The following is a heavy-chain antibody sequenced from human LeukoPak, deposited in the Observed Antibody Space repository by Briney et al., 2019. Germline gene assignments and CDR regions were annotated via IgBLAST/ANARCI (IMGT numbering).Heavy chain of an antibody. J-gene: IGHJ4*02. CDR3: ARGPGYYDSSGYRY. CDR1: GGSFSGYY. Sequence: SETLSLTCAVYGGSFSGYYWSWIRQPPGKGLEWIGEINHSGSTNYNPSLKSRVTISVATSKTQFSLKLSSVTAADPAVYYCARGPGYYDSSGYRYWGQGTLVTVSS. D-gene: IGHD3-22*01. CDR2: INHSGST. V-gene: IGHV4-34*01.